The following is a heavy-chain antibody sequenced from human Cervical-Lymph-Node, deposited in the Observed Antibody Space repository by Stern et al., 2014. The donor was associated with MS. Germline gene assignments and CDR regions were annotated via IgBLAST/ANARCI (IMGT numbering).Heavy chain of an antibody. Sequence: EVQLVESGGGLVQPGGSLRLSCAASGFTFSSYDMHWVRQATGKGLEWVSAIGTARDTYCPGSVEGRFTISRENAKNSLYLQMNSLRAGDTAVYYCARGRSGWVFDYWGQGTLVTVSS. J-gene: IGHJ4*02. CDR2: IGTARDT. V-gene: IGHV3-13*01. CDR1: GFTFSSYD. CDR3: ARGRSGWVFDY. D-gene: IGHD6-19*01.